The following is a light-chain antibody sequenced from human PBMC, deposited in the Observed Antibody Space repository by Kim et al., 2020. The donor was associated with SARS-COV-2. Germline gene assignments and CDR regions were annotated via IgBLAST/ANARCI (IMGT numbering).Light chain of an antibody. CDR3: SSFTDSTTVI. J-gene: IGLJ2*01. Sequence: GQSVPISCTGTRSDIGGYDRVSWYQQSPGTAPKLLIYEVTNRPSGVPDRFSGSKSGSTASLTIAGLQTEDEAHYYCSSFTDSTTVIFGGGTQLTVL. CDR2: EVT. V-gene: IGLV2-18*02. CDR1: RSDIGGYDR.